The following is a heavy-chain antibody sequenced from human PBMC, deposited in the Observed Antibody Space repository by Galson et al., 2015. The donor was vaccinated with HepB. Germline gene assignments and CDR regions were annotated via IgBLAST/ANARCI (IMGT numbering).Heavy chain of an antibody. D-gene: IGHD5-18*01. CDR2: IYSGGST. V-gene: IGHV3-66*01. J-gene: IGHJ4*02. CDR3: ARYTAMVTAFDY. Sequence: SLRLSCAASGFTFSRNGMHWVRQAPGKGLEWVSVIYSGGSTYYADSVKGRFTISRDNSKSTLYLQMNSLRAEDTAVYYCARYTAMVTAFDYWGQGTLVTVSS. CDR1: GFTFSRNG.